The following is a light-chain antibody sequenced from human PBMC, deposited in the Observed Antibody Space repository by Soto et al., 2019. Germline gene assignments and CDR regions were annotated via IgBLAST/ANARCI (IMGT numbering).Light chain of an antibody. Sequence: DIVMIQSPDSLAVSLGERATINCKSSQSVLYSSNNKNYLAWYQQKPGQSPKLLIYWASTRESGVPDRFSGSGSGTDFTLTISSLQAEDVAVYYCQQYYSTPSWTFGQGTKVEIK. CDR1: QSVLYSSNNKNY. J-gene: IGKJ1*01. CDR3: QQYYSTPSWT. V-gene: IGKV4-1*01. CDR2: WAS.